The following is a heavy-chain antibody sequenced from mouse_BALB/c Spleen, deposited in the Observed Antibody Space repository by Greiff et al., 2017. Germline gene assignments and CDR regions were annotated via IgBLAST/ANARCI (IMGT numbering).Heavy chain of an antibody. Sequence: QVQLQQSGPGLVQPSQSLSITCTVSGFSLTSYGVHWVRQSPGKGLEWLGVIWSGGSTDYNAAFISRLSISKDNSKSQVFFKMNSLQANDTAIYYCARIGTTVVATGYFDYWGQGTTLTVSS. CDR3: ARIGTTVVATGYFDY. D-gene: IGHD1-1*01. V-gene: IGHV2-2*02. CDR2: IWSGGST. CDR1: GFSLTSYG. J-gene: IGHJ2*01.